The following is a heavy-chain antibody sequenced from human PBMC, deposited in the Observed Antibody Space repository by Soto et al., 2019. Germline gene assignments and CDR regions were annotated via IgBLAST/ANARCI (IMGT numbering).Heavy chain of an antibody. CDR3: EREGSIEAAGRFDY. J-gene: IGHJ4*02. D-gene: IGHD6-13*01. Sequence: SETLSLTCTVSGGSISSGDYYWSWIRQVPGKGLEWIGYIYYSGSTYYNPSLKSRVAMSVNTSKNQFPLKLSSVTAADTAIYYCEREGSIEAAGRFDYWGPGTLLTVSS. CDR1: GGSISSGDYY. CDR2: IYYSGST. V-gene: IGHV4-31*03.